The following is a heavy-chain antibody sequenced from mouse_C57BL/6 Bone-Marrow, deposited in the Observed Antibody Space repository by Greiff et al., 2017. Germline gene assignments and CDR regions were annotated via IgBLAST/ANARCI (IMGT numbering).Heavy chain of an antibody. V-gene: IGHV1-82*01. CDR1: GYAFSSSW. Sequence: VQRVESGPELVKPGASVKISCKDSGYAFSSSWMNWVKQRPGKGLEWIGRIYPGDGDTNYNGKFKGKATLTADKSSSTAYMQLSSLTSEDSAVYFCARSDYYGSSLWYFDVWGTGTTVTVSS. CDR2: IYPGDGDT. CDR3: ARSDYYGSSLWYFDV. J-gene: IGHJ1*03. D-gene: IGHD1-1*01.